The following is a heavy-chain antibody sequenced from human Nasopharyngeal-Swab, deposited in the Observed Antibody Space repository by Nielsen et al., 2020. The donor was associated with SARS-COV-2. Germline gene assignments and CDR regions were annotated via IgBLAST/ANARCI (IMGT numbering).Heavy chain of an antibody. V-gene: IGHV3-53*01. J-gene: IGHJ4*02. D-gene: IGHD5-24*01. CDR1: GFSVSSNY. CDR3: ARVLDGYNGFDY. CDR2: IYSGGVT. Sequence: GGSLRLSCAASGFSVSSNYMSWVRQAPGKGLEWVSIIYSGGVTSYADSVKGRFTISRDSSRNTLYLQMNSLTAEDTAVYYCARVLDGYNGFDYWGQGTLVTVSS.